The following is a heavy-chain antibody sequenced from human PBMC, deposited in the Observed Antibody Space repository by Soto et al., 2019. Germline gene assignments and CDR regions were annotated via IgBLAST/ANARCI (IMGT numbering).Heavy chain of an antibody. CDR3: ARVGVAGSLEYFDY. CDR1: GHCINSYY. Sequence: XATLSLTCTVSGHCINSYYWSWIRQPAGKGLEWIGRISTSGSTKYNPSLKSRVTMPIDTSKNQFSLKLSSVTAADTAVYYCARVGVAGSLEYFDYWGQGSLVTVSS. CDR2: ISTSGST. D-gene: IGHD6-19*01. V-gene: IGHV4-4*07. J-gene: IGHJ4*02.